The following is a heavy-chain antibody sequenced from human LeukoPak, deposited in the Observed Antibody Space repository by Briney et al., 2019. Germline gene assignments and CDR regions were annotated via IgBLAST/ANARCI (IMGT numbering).Heavy chain of an antibody. Sequence: ASVKVSCKASGYTFTSYDINWVRQATGQGLEWMGWMNPNSGNTGYAQKFQGRVTMTRNTSISTAYMELSSLRSEDTAVYYCARGAAGTTYCDYWGQGTLVTVSS. CDR1: GYTFTSYD. CDR3: ARGAAGTTYCDY. CDR2: MNPNSGNT. V-gene: IGHV1-8*01. D-gene: IGHD1-7*01. J-gene: IGHJ4*02.